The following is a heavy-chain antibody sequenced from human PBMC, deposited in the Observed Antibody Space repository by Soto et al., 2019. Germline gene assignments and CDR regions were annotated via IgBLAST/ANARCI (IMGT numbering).Heavy chain of an antibody. D-gene: IGHD2-15*01. V-gene: IGHV3-74*02. CDR3: VRTSLVVAAATREDY. CDR1: GFTFGSYW. Sequence: EVQLVASGGGLVQPGGSLRLSCAASGFTFGSYWMHWVRQAPGKGLVWVSRITSDGSSTSYADSVKGRVTISRDNAKNTLYLQRNSLRAQDTAVYYCVRTSLVVAAATREDYWGQGTLVTVSS. J-gene: IGHJ4*02. CDR2: ITSDGSST.